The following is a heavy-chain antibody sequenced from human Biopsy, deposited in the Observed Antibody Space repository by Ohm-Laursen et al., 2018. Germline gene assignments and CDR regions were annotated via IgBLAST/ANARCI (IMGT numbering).Heavy chain of an antibody. V-gene: IGHV1-2*02. J-gene: IGHJ4*02. CDR1: SYTFTDYN. CDR2: IDCKTGAT. Sequence: GASVTVSCKASSYTFTDYNIHWMRQAPGHGLEWLGYIDCKTGATNYAQKVQGTVTMTRDTSISTAYLALGSLRSADTAIYYCARDPLNGHKHFDYWGQGSLVTVSS. CDR3: ARDPLNGHKHFDY. D-gene: IGHD2-8*01.